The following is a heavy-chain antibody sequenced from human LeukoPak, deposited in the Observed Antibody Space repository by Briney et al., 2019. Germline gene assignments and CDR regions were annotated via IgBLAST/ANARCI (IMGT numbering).Heavy chain of an antibody. CDR1: GGSISSGSYY. CDR3: ARTIAAAGTGRPGYFDL. J-gene: IGHJ2*01. V-gene: IGHV4-61*02. Sequence: SQTLSLTCTVSGGSISSGSYYWSWIRQPAGKGLEWIGRIYTSGSTNYNPSLKSRVTISVDTSKNQFSLKLSSVTAADTAVYYCARTIAAAGTGRPGYFDLWGRGTLVTVSS. CDR2: IYTSGST. D-gene: IGHD6-13*01.